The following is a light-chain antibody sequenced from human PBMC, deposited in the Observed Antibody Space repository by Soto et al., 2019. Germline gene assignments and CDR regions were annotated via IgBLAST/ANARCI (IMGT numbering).Light chain of an antibody. J-gene: IGKJ5*01. CDR2: GAS. CDR3: QQYGRSPPIT. Sequence: EIVLTQSPGTLSLSPGEKATISCRASRSVGNNYLAWYQQRPGQTPRLLIFGASSRATGIPDRFSGSGFGTDFSLTFSTLEPEDFAVYYCQQYGRSPPITFGQGTRLEIK. CDR1: RSVGNNY. V-gene: IGKV3-20*01.